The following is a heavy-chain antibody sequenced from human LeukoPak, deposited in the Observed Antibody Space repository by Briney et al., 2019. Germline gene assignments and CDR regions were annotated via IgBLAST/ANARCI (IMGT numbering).Heavy chain of an antibody. CDR3: WYYYDSSNAVVNAFDI. J-gene: IGHJ3*02. CDR1: GYTFTDYH. V-gene: IGHV1-2*02. CDR2: INPNSGGT. D-gene: IGHD3-22*01. Sequence: ASVKVSCKASGYTFTDYHMHWVRQAPGQGLEWMGWINPNSGGTNYAQKFQGRVTMTRDTSISTAYMELSRLRSDDTAVYYCWYYYDSSNAVVNAFDIWGQGTMVTVSS.